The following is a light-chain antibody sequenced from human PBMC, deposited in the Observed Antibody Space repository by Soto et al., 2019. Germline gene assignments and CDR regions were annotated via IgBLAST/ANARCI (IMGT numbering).Light chain of an antibody. CDR3: SAYAGSSTWV. CDR1: SSDVGGYNY. Sequence: QSVPTQPPSASGSPGQSVTFSCTGTSSDVGGYNYVSWYQQYPGKAPKLMIYEVYKRHSGVPDRFSGSKSGNTASLTVSGLQPEDEADYYCSAYAGSSTWVFGGGTKDTVL. CDR2: EVY. V-gene: IGLV2-8*01. J-gene: IGLJ2*01.